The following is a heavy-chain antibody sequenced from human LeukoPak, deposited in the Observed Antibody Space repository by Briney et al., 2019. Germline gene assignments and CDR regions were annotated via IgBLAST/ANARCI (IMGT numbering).Heavy chain of an antibody. CDR3: ARVRVTMIVVADDAFDI. V-gene: IGHV1-2*02. Sequence: ASVKVSCNASGYTFTGYYMHWVRQAPGQGLEWMGWINPNSGGTNYAQKFRGRVTMTRDTSISTAYMELSRLRSDDTAVYYCARVRVTMIVVADDAFDIWGQGTMVTVSS. D-gene: IGHD3-22*01. J-gene: IGHJ3*02. CDR1: GYTFTGYY. CDR2: INPNSGGT.